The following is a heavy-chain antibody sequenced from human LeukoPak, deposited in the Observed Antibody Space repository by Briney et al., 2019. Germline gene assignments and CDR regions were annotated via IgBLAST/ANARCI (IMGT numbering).Heavy chain of an antibody. CDR3: ARGEYYFDY. CDR2: ISSSGRTI. CDR1: RYTPKNYQ. V-gene: IGHV3-48*03. Sequence: GGSLRLTRPPTRYTPKNYQKNKTRQPPPKRLECISYISSSGRTIYYADTLKGRFTDSRHNPKNSLYLRMNNLRAEDTAVYYCARGEYYFDYWGQGTLVTVSS. J-gene: IGHJ4*02.